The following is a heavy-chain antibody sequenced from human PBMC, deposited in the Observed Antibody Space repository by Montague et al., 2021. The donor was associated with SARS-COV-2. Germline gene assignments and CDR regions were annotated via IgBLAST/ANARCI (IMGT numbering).Heavy chain of an antibody. D-gene: IGHD6-6*01. J-gene: IGHJ6*02. CDR3: ARAPPYSSASWGYYGMDV. CDR1: GFILSTYD. Sequence: SLRLSCAASGFILSTYDMHWVRQATGKGLEWVSAIGTRGDTYYPGSVKGRFTMSRENAENSLYLQMTSLRAGDTVVYYCARAPPYSSASWGYYGMDVWGQGTTVPVSS. CDR2: IGTRGDT. V-gene: IGHV3-13*01.